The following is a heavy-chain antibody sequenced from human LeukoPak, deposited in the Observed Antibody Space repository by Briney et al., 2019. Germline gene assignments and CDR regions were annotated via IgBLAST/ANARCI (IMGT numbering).Heavy chain of an antibody. CDR1: GYTFTSYG. D-gene: IGHD3-22*01. CDR3: ARATYYYDSSGYYHARDDAFDI. V-gene: IGHV1-18*01. CDR2: ISAYNGNT. J-gene: IGHJ3*02. Sequence: GASVKVSCKASGYTFTSYGISWVRQAPGQGLEWMGWISAYNGNTNYAQKLQGRVTMTTDTSTSTAYMELRSLRSDDTAVYYCARATYYYDSSGYYHARDDAFDIWGQGIMVTVSS.